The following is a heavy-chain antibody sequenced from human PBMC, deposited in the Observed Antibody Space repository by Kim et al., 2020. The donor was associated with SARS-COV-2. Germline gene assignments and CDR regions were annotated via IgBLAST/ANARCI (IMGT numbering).Heavy chain of an antibody. Sequence: ASVKVSCKASGYRFSEEHLHWVQQAPGQEPEWMAWVNCNSGGPEYSQRFQGRGTVTRDTSISTAYMDLSGLMSDDTAVYYCATWIPVPAGRVPYWGQGTLVTVSS. CDR1: GYRFSEEH. CDR2: VNCNSGGP. D-gene: IGHD2-2*03. CDR3: ATWIPVPAGRVPY. J-gene: IGHJ4*02. V-gene: IGHV1-2*02.